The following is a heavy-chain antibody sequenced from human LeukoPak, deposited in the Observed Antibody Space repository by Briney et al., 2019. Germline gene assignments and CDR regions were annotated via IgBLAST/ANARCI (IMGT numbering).Heavy chain of an antibody. CDR1: GYTFTGYY. D-gene: IGHD2-2*02. CDR2: INPNSGGT. J-gene: IGHJ5*02. CDR3: ARSGYCSSTSCYTPYNWFDP. Sequence: ASVKVSCKASGYTFTGYYMHWVRQAPGQGLEWMGWINPNSGGTNYALKFQGWVTMTRDTSISTAYMELSRLRSDDTAVYYCARSGYCSSTSCYTPYNWFDPWGQGTLVTVSS. V-gene: IGHV1-2*04.